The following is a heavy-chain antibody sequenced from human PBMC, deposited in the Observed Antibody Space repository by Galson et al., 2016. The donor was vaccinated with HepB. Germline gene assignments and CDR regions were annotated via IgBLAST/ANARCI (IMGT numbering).Heavy chain of an antibody. CDR2: VSHEGSYK. Sequence: SLRLSCAASGFTSSNYGMHWVRQAPGKGLEWVAYVSHEGSYKYYADSVRGRFTISRDNSKNTLYLQIDSLRPEDTAVYYCAKVIGGDPPQPFDCWGQGTLVTVSS. V-gene: IGHV3-30*18. D-gene: IGHD1-14*01. CDR3: AKVIGGDPPQPFDC. J-gene: IGHJ4*02. CDR1: GFTSSNYG.